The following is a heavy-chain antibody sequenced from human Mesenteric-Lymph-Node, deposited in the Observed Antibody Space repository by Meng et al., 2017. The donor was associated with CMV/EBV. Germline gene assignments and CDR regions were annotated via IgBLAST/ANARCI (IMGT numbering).Heavy chain of an antibody. D-gene: IGHD3-10*01. J-gene: IGHJ4*02. V-gene: IGHV3-9*01. CDR3: ARSRYYYGSGTYYTGDFDY. CDR1: GFTFDDYA. CDR2: ISWNSGSI. Sequence: SLKISCAASGFTFDDYAMHWVRQAPGKGLEWVSGISWNSGSIGYADSVKGRFTISRDNSKNTLYLQMNSLRAEDTAVYYCARSRYYYGSGTYYTGDFDYWGQGTLVTVSS.